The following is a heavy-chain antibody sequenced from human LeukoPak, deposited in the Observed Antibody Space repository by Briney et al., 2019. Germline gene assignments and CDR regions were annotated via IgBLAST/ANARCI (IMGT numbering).Heavy chain of an antibody. J-gene: IGHJ4*02. CDR3: ARAFADDYGDYNFDY. CDR2: INPSGGST. CDR1: GHTFTSYY. D-gene: IGHD4-17*01. V-gene: IGHV1-46*01. Sequence: ASVKVSCKASGHTFTSYYMHWVRQAPGQGLEWMGIINPSGGSTSYAQKFQGRVTMTRDTSTSTVYMELSSLRSEDTAVYYCARAFADDYGDYNFDYWGQGTLVTVSS.